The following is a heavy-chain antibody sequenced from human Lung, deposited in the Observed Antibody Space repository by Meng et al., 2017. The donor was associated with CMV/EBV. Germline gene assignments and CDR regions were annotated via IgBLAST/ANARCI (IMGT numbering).Heavy chain of an antibody. D-gene: IGHD6-19*01. Sequence: VQRERCGPRLVTPSGLRALTFAVSGGSISSSNWWSWGRQPPGKGLEWIGEIYHSGSTNYNPSLKSRVTISVDKSKNQFSLKLSSVTAADTAVYYCASFPPPGKQWLVTDYWGQGTLVTVSS. CDR3: ASFPPPGKQWLVTDY. CDR1: GGSISSSNW. CDR2: IYHSGST. V-gene: IGHV4-4*02. J-gene: IGHJ4*02.